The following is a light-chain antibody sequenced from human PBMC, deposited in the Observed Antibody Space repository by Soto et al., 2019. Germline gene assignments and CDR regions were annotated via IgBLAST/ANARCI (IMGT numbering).Light chain of an antibody. CDR3: QQYNNWPPWT. J-gene: IGKJ1*01. V-gene: IGKV3-15*01. Sequence: DIVMTQSPATLSVSPGERATLSCTTSQSVSTNLAWYQQRPGQTPRLLIYDTSTRATGIPARFSGSGSGTEFTLTISSLQSEDFAVYYCQQYNNWPPWTFGQGTKVDIK. CDR2: DTS. CDR1: QSVSTN.